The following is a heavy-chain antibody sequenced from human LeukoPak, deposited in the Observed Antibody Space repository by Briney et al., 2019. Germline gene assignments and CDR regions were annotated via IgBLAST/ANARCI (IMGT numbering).Heavy chain of an antibody. D-gene: IGHD3-10*01. CDR1: GFTFGSYA. CDR2: ISGSGGST. Sequence: GGSLRLSCAASGFTFGSYAMSWVRQAPGKGLEWVSAISGSGGSTYYADSVKGRFTISRDNSKNTLYLQMNSLRAEDTAVYYCAKDGISNYYGSGSTEGYFDYWGQGTLVTVSS. J-gene: IGHJ4*02. V-gene: IGHV3-23*01. CDR3: AKDGISNYYGSGSTEGYFDY.